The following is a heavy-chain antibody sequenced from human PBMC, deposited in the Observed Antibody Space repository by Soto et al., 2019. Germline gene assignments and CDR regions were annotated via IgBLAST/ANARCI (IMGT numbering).Heavy chain of an antibody. D-gene: IGHD3-10*01. CDR1: GFTVSNNY. CDR2: IYSGGYT. J-gene: IGHJ4*02. V-gene: IGHV3-53*01. Sequence: EVQLVESGGGLIQPGGSLRLSCAVSGFTVSNNYMSWVRQAPGKGLEGVSVIYSGGYTAYGDSVKGRFTISRDNSKNTLYLQIKSRGADHTGVFCGATPGGGGGYWGQGTLVIVSS. CDR3: ATPGGGGGY.